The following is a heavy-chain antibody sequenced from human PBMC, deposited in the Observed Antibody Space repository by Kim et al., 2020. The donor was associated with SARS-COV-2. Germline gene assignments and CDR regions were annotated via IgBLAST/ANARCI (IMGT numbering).Heavy chain of an antibody. Sequence: GGSLRLSCAASGFTFDDYAMHWVRQAPGKGLEWVSGISWNSGSIGYADSAKGRFTISRDNAKNSPYLQMNSLRAEDTALYYCTKEAVDDGAAFDYWGQGTLVTVSS. CDR1: GFTFDDYA. CDR3: TKEAVDDGAAFDY. V-gene: IGHV3-9*01. CDR2: ISWNSGSI. D-gene: IGHD6-19*01. J-gene: IGHJ4*02.